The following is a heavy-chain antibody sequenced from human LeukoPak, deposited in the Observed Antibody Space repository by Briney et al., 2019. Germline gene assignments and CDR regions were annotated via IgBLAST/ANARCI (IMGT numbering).Heavy chain of an antibody. CDR2: MNPNSGNT. Sequence: ASVKVSCKASGYTFTSYDINWVRQATGQGLEWMGWMNPNSGNTGYAQKFQGRVTITRNTSISTAYMELSSLRSEDTAVYYCARGVAVAGEHFDYWGQGTLVTVSS. J-gene: IGHJ4*02. CDR1: GYTFTSYD. CDR3: ARGVAVAGEHFDY. D-gene: IGHD6-19*01. V-gene: IGHV1-8*03.